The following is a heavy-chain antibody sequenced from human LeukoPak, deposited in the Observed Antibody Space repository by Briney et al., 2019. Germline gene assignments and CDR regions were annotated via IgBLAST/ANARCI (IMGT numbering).Heavy chain of an antibody. J-gene: IGHJ4*02. V-gene: IGHV4-59*01. CDR3: ATYYYGSGSFDY. CDR1: GGSISSDY. D-gene: IGHD3-10*01. Sequence: SETLSLTCTVSGGSISSDYWSWIRQPPGKGLEWIGYIYHSGSTNYNPSLKSRVTISVHTSKNQFSLKLSSVTAADTAVYYCATYYYGSGSFDYWGQGTLVTVSS. CDR2: IYHSGST.